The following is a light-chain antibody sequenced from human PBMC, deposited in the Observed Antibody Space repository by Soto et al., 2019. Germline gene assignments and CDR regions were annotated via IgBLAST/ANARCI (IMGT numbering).Light chain of an antibody. V-gene: IGLV2-14*01. CDR1: SSDVGHPSNY. J-gene: IGLJ3*02. CDR3: RSYVDSTSTHWV. Sequence: QSALTQPASVSGSPGQSITISCTGTSSDVGHPSNYVSWYQQYPGKAPKLLIVQVINRPSGISGRFSGSTSGNTASLTISGLQAEEEGDYYCRSYVDSTSTHWVLGGGTKLTVL. CDR2: QVI.